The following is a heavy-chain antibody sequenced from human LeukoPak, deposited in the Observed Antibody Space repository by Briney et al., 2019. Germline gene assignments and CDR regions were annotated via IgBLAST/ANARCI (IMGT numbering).Heavy chain of an antibody. CDR1: GGTFSSYA. CDR3: AGGWHSSGFD. J-gene: IGHJ4*02. CDR2: IIPILGIA. Sequence: SVKVSCKASGGTFSSYAVSWVRQAPGQGLEWMGRIIPILGIANYAQKFQGRVTITADKSTSTAYMELSSLRSEDTAVYYCAGGWHSSGFDWGQGTLVTVSS. D-gene: IGHD3-22*01. V-gene: IGHV1-69*04.